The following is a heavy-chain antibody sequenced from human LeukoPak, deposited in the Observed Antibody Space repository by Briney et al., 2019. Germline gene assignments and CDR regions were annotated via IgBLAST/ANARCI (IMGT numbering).Heavy chain of an antibody. CDR3: ARHYYGSGSTPVSNIDH. Sequence: GESLKISCKGSGYSFTSYWIGWVRQMPGKGLEWMGIIYPGDSDTRYSPSFQGQVTISADKSISTAYLQWSSLKASDTAMYYRARHYYGSGSTPVSNIDHWGQGTLVTVSS. CDR2: IYPGDSDT. V-gene: IGHV5-51*01. J-gene: IGHJ4*02. CDR1: GYSFTSYW. D-gene: IGHD3-10*01.